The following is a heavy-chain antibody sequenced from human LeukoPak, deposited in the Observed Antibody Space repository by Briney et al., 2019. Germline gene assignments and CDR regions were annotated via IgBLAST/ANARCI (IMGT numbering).Heavy chain of an antibody. J-gene: IGHJ6*03. CDR3: ARQAHWSAYYSTAYYYYYMDV. Sequence: GGSLRLSCVASGFSFSSYGMHWVRQAPGKGLEWVAFMRYDGSDKYYADSVKGRFTISRDNSKNTLYLQVNSLRDEDTAVYYCARQAHWSAYYSTAYYYYYMDVWGQGTTATVSS. V-gene: IGHV3-30*02. CDR2: MRYDGSDK. D-gene: IGHD3-3*01. CDR1: GFSFSSYG.